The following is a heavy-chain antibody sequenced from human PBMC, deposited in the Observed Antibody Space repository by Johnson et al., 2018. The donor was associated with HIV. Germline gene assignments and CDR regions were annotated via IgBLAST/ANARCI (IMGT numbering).Heavy chain of an antibody. Sequence: QVQLVESGGSVVRPGGSLRLSCAASGFTVSSNYMSWVRQATGKGLEWVSYISSSGSTIYYADSVKGRFTISRDNAKNSLYLQMNSLRAEDTAVYYCATYSSSWYKGGYAFDIWGQGTMVTVSS. D-gene: IGHD6-13*01. CDR2: ISSSGSTI. V-gene: IGHV3-11*04. J-gene: IGHJ3*02. CDR1: GFTVSSNY. CDR3: ATYSSSWYKGGYAFDI.